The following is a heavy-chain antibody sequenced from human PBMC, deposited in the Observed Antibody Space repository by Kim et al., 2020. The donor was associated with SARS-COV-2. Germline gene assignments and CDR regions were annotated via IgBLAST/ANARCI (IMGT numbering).Heavy chain of an antibody. CDR2: GGT. J-gene: IGHJ4*02. CDR3: ARSSLLDFDY. Sequence: GGTKYAQRLKGRVAMTRETSISTVYLEMTRLRSDDTAVYYCARSSLLDFDYWGQGTLVTVSS. D-gene: IGHD2-15*01. V-gene: IGHV1-2*02.